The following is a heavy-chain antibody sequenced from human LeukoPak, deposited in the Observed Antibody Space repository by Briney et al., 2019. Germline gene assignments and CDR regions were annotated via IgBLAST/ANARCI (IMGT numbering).Heavy chain of an antibody. CDR2: IYYSGNT. CDR3: ARQTGSGLFILP. J-gene: IGHJ4*02. D-gene: IGHD3/OR15-3a*01. CDR1: GVSISSSNSY. Sequence: SETLSLTCTVSGVSISSSNSYWGWIRQPPGKGLEWIGSIYYSGNTYYNASLKSQVSISIDTSKNQSSLRLTSVTAADAAVYYCARQTGSGLFILPGGQGTLVTVSS. V-gene: IGHV4-39*01.